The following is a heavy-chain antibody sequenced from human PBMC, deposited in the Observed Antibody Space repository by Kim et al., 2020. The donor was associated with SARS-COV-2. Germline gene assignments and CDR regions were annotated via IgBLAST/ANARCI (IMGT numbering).Heavy chain of an antibody. Sequence: SETLSLTCTVSGGSISSYYWSWIRQPPGKGLEWIGYIYYSGSTNYNPSLKSRVTISVDTSKNQFSLKLSSVTAADTAVYYCARDRLALDDFWSGYPSGDYYYYGMDVWGQGTTVTVSS. D-gene: IGHD3-3*01. J-gene: IGHJ6*02. CDR2: IYYSGST. CDR1: GGSISSYY. CDR3: ARDRLALDDFWSGYPSGDYYYYGMDV. V-gene: IGHV4-59*13.